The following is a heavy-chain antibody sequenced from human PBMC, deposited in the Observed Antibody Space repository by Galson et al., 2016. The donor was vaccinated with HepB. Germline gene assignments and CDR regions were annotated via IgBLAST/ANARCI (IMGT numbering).Heavy chain of an antibody. Sequence: SETLSLTCTVPDGSIRTHYWNWIRQPPGKGLEWIGYSFSSGATKYNPSLKSRVTLSVDTSKNQLSLKLDSVTAADTAVYYCARWSQRVSAVMKAFDSWGQGTLVIVSS. D-gene: IGHD2-21*01. CDR1: DGSIRTHY. CDR2: SFSSGAT. CDR3: ARWSQRVSAVMKAFDS. V-gene: IGHV4-59*11. J-gene: IGHJ4*02.